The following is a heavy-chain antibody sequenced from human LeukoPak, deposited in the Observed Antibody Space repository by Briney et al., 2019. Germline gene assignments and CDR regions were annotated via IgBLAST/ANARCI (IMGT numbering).Heavy chain of an antibody. J-gene: IGHJ4*02. V-gene: IGHV1-46*01. D-gene: IGHD6-19*01. CDR3: ARDSSGWSTTVLPDDY. Sequence: GASVKLSCKASGYTFTSYYMRWVRQAPGQGPEWMGVINPSGGSTSYAQKYQGRVTMTRDMSTSTVSMELSSLRSEDTAVDYCARDSSGWSTTVLPDDYWGQGTLVTVSS. CDR2: INPSGGST. CDR1: GYTFTSYY.